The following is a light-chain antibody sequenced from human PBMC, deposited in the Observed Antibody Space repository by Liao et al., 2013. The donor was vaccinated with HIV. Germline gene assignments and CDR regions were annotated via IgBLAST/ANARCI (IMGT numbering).Light chain of an antibody. J-gene: IGLJ1*01. Sequence: SYELTQPPSVSVSPGQTASITCSGDKLGDKYACWYQQKPGQSPVLVIYEDSKRPSGIPERISGSNSGNTATLTISGTQTMDEADYYCQAWDSSTAVFGTGTKVTRP. CDR2: EDS. CDR3: QAWDSSTAV. CDR1: KLGDKY. V-gene: IGLV3-1*01.